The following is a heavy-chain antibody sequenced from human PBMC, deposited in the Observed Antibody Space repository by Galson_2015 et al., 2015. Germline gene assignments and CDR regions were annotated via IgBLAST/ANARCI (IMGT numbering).Heavy chain of an antibody. V-gene: IGHV2-5*02. D-gene: IGHD3-16*02. Sequence: PALVKPTQTLTLTCTFSGFSLSTSGVGVGWIRQPPGKALEWLALIYWDDDKRYSPSLKSRLTITKDTSKNQVVLTMTNMDPVDTATYYCATDWGYIWGSYRPFHYWGQGTLVTVSS. J-gene: IGHJ4*02. CDR3: ATDWGYIWGSYRPFHY. CDR1: GFSLSTSGVG. CDR2: IYWDDDK.